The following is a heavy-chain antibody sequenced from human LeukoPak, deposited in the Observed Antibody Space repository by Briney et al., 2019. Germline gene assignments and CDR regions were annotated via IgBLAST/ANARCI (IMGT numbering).Heavy chain of an antibody. Sequence: PGGSLRLSCAASGFTFSSYGMHWVRQAPGKGLELVAFIRYDGSYKSYADSVKGRFTISRDNSKKTLHLQMSSLRGEDTAVYYCAKDARGVGLLYDYYMDVWGEGTTVTISS. J-gene: IGHJ6*03. D-gene: IGHD3-10*01. CDR1: GFTFSSYG. CDR2: IRYDGSYK. CDR3: AKDARGVGLLYDYYMDV. V-gene: IGHV3-30*02.